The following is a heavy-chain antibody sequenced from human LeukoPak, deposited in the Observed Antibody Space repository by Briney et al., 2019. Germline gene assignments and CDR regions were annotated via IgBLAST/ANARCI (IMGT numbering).Heavy chain of an antibody. J-gene: IGHJ5*02. V-gene: IGHV4-59*01. D-gene: IGHD2-2*01. CDR1: GDIINDYY. Sequence: SETLSLTCTVSGDIINDYYWTWIRQPPGKGLEWIGYIYFSGTTTYNPSLTSRVTISLDTSKNQFSLKLSSMTAADTAVYYCARRSCSSAGCHRTVNWFDPWGQGTLVTVSS. CDR2: IYFSGTT. CDR3: ARRSCSSAGCHRTVNWFDP.